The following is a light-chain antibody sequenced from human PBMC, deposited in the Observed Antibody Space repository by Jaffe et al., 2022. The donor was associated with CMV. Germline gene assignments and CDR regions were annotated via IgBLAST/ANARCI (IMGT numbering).Light chain of an antibody. CDR3: QQFDNIPLYS. CDR1: QDIRRN. CDR2: DTF. V-gene: IGKV1-33*01. J-gene: IGKJ2*01. Sequence: DIQMTQSPSSLSASVGDRVTITCQASQDIRRNVNWYQQKPGKAPKLLIFDTFNLESGVSSRFSGSGSGTNFTFTISSLQSEDCATYYCQQFDNIPLYSFGQGTKLEIK.